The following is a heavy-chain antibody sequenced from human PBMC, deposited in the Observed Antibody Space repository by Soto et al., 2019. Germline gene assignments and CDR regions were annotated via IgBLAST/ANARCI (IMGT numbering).Heavy chain of an antibody. D-gene: IGHD4-4*01. CDR2: ISAYNGNT. V-gene: IGHV1-18*01. Sequence: ASVKGSCKASGYTFTSYGISWVRQAPGQGLEWMGWISAYNGNTNYAQKLQGRVTMTTDTSTSTAYMELRSLRSDDTAVYYCARDSDYTNAFDIWGQGTMVTVSS. CDR1: GYTFTSYG. CDR3: ARDSDYTNAFDI. J-gene: IGHJ3*02.